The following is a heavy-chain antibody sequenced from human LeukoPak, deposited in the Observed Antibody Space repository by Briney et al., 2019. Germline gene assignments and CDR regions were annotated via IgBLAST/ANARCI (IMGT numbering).Heavy chain of an antibody. CDR3: ARGWKTGSLDAFDI. CDR2: IYTGGST. J-gene: IGHJ3*02. Sequence: SQTLSLTCTASGGSINSGSYYWSWIRQPAGKGLEWIGRIYTGGSTNYNPSLKSRVTISIDTSKNQFSLKLDSVTAADTAVYYYARGWKTGSLDAFDIWGQGTMVTVSS. D-gene: IGHD1-26*01. V-gene: IGHV4-61*02. CDR1: GGSINSGSYY.